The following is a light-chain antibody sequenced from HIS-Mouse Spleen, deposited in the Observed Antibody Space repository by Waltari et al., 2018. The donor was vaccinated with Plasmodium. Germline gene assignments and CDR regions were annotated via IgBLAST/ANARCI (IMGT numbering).Light chain of an antibody. CDR3: CSYAGSSTFYV. V-gene: IGLV2-23*01. CDR1: SSDVGSYNL. CDR2: EGS. Sequence: QSALTQPASVSGSPGQSITISCTGTSSDVGSYNLVSWYQQHPGKAPKLMMYEGSKRTPGVSNRFSGDKAGNTASLTISGLQAEDEADYYCCSYAGSSTFYVFGTGTKVTVL. J-gene: IGLJ1*01.